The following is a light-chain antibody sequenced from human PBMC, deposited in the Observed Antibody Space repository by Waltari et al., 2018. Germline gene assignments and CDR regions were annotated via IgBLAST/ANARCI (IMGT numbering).Light chain of an antibody. V-gene: IGLV3-21*02. CDR1: NIGRKS. J-gene: IGLJ1*01. CDR2: DDT. Sequence: SYVLTQPPAVSVAPGQTARITCGGNNIGRKSVHWYQQRPGQAPMLVVYDDTDRPSGIPERFSGSTSGNTATLTISRVEAGDEADYYCQVWDTHSDHFVFGTGTQVTVL. CDR3: QVWDTHSDHFV.